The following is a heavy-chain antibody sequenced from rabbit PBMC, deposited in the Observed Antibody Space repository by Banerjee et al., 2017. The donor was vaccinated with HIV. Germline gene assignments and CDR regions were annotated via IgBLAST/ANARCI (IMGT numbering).Heavy chain of an antibody. V-gene: IGHV1S7*01. D-gene: IGHD1-1*01. Sequence: QLKESGGGLVQPGGSLKLSCKASGFDFSSYYMSWVRQAPGKGLEWIGYIDPVFGSTYYASWVNGRFTISSHNAQNTLYLQLNSLTAADTATYFCARDSSSGALNLWGQGTLVTVS. CDR3: ARDSSSGALNL. CDR1: GFDFSSYY. J-gene: IGHJ4*01. CDR2: IDPVFGST.